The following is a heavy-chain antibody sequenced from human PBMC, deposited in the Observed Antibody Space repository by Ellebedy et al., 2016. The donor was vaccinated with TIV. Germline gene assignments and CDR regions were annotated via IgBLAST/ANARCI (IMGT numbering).Heavy chain of an antibody. CDR3: ARYGVSGTTMTWFDP. CDR2: IYPGDSDT. J-gene: IGHJ5*02. V-gene: IGHV5-51*01. D-gene: IGHD1-7*01. Sequence: PGGSLRLSCEGSGYSFSTYWITWVRQMPGKGLEWMGLIYPGDSDTRYSASFQGQVTISADRSISTAYLQWSSLKASDSAMYYCARYGVSGTTMTWFDPWGQGTLVTVSS. CDR1: GYSFSTYW.